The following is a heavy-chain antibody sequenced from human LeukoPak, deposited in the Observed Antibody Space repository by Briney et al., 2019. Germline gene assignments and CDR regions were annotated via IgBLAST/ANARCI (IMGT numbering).Heavy chain of an antibody. CDR1: GFTFSNAW. V-gene: IGHV3-15*01. Sequence: GGSLRLSCAASGFTFSNAWMSWVRQAPGKGLEWVGRIKSKTDGGTTDYAAPVKGRFTISRDDSKNTLYLQMNSLKTEDTAVYYCTTGTPSADDYDFWSGYYLPRYDAFDIWGQGTMVTVSS. CDR2: IKSKTDGGTT. CDR3: TTGTPSADDYDFWSGYYLPRYDAFDI. D-gene: IGHD3-3*01. J-gene: IGHJ3*02.